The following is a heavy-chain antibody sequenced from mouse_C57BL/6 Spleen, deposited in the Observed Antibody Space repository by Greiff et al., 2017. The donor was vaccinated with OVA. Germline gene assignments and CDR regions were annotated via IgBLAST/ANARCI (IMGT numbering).Heavy chain of an antibody. CDR3: ARRGTTGGGDY. V-gene: IGHV1-19*01. CDR1: GYTFTDYY. J-gene: IGHJ2*01. CDR2: INPYNGGT. Sequence: EVQLQQSGPVLVKPGASVKMSCKASGYTFTDYYMNWVKQSHGKSLEWIGVINPYNGGTSYNQKFKGKATLTVDKSSSTAYMELNSLTSEDAAVYYCARRGTTGGGDYWGQGTTLTVSS. D-gene: IGHD1-1*01.